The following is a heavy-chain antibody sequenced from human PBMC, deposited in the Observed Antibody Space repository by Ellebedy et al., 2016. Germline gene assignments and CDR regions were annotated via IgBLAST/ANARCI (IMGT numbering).Heavy chain of an antibody. Sequence: GESLKISCAASGFIFSDNYMDWVRQAPGKGLEWVGRSRSKANAYTTDYATSVKGRFTISRDESNNSVYLQMNSLKAEDTAIYFRTTGRPGNIFDSWGQGTLVTVSS. J-gene: IGHJ4*02. CDR3: TTGRPGNIFDS. V-gene: IGHV3-72*01. D-gene: IGHD2/OR15-2a*01. CDR1: GFIFSDNY. CDR2: SRSKANAYTT.